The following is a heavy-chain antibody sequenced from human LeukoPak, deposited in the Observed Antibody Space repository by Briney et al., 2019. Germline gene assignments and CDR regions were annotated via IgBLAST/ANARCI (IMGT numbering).Heavy chain of an antibody. CDR1: GYSFTNYW. CDR3: ARDLSAGMIVVQAFDI. Sequence: GESLKISCKGSGYSFTNYWIGWVRQMPGKGLEWMGIIYPGDSDTRYSPSFQGQVTISADKSITTAYLQWSSLKASDTAMYYCARDLSAGMIVVQAFDIWGQGTMVTVSS. V-gene: IGHV5-51*01. J-gene: IGHJ3*02. D-gene: IGHD3-22*01. CDR2: IYPGDSDT.